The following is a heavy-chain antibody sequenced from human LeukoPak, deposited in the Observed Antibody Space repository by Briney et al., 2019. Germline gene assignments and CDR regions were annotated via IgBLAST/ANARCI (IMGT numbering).Heavy chain of an antibody. CDR2: VNYDGGYT. Sequence: GGSLRLSCAASGFTFSSYAMSWVRQAPGKGLECVSSVNYDGGYTDYADAVKGRFTISRDNSKSTLYMQMNGLRAEDTATCYCARWGEDKGVWRYYVDNWGQGTLVIVSS. J-gene: IGHJ4*02. CDR1: GFTFSSYA. D-gene: IGHD3-16*01. V-gene: IGHV3-23*01. CDR3: ARWGEDKGVWRYYVDN.